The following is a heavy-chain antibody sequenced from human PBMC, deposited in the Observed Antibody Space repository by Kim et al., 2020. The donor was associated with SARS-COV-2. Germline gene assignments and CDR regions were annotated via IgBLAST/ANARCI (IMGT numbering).Heavy chain of an antibody. CDR1: GYTFTSYY. Sequence: ASVKVSCKASGYTFTSYYMHWVRQAPGQGLEWMGIINPSGGSTSYAQKFQGRVTMTRDTSTSTVYMELSSLRSEDTAVYYCATHYCSSTSQSCAGPKYYYYYMDVWGKGTTVTVSS. CDR3: ATHYCSSTSQSCAGPKYYYYYMDV. V-gene: IGHV1-46*01. J-gene: IGHJ6*03. D-gene: IGHD2-2*01. CDR2: INPSGGST.